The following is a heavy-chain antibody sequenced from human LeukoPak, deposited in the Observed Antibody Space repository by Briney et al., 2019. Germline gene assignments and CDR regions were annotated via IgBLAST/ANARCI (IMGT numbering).Heavy chain of an antibody. CDR2: IYYRGSA. Sequence: SETLSLTCTVSGGSISSGDYYWSWIRQPPGKGLEWIGYIYYRGSAYYNPSLKSRVTISVDTNKTQFSLKLNSVTATDTAASYCARAGPPGYYYYYFDYWGQGTLVTVSS. CDR1: GGSISSGDYY. CDR3: ARAGPPGYYYYYFDY. V-gene: IGHV4-30-4*08. J-gene: IGHJ4*02. D-gene: IGHD3-22*01.